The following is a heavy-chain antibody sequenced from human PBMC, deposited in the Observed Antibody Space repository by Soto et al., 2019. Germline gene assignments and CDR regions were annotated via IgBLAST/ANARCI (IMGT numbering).Heavy chain of an antibody. CDR1: GFTFSNFA. CDR3: ARAGGAYYYYYMDV. Sequence: PGGSLRLSCTGFGFTFSNFAMSWVRQAPGKGLEWVSAITASGDGTYLADSAKGRFTISRDNSKDTLFLQMNSLRAEDTALYYCARAGGAYYYYYMDVWGKGTTVTVSS. D-gene: IGHD4-17*01. J-gene: IGHJ6*03. V-gene: IGHV3-23*01. CDR2: ITASGDGT.